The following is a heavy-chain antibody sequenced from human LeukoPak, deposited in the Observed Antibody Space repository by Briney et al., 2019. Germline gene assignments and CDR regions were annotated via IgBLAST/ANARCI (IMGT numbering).Heavy chain of an antibody. CDR3: ARDPYSGSYSAYYYYYMDV. CDR2: ISYDGSNK. Sequence: GGSLRLSCAASGFTFSSHAMHWVRQAPGKGLEYVAVISYDGSNKYYADSVKGRFTISRDNAKNSLYLKMNSLRAEDTAVYYCARDPYSGSYSAYYYYYMDVWGKGTTVTVSS. J-gene: IGHJ6*03. D-gene: IGHD1-26*01. V-gene: IGHV3-30*07. CDR1: GFTFSSHA.